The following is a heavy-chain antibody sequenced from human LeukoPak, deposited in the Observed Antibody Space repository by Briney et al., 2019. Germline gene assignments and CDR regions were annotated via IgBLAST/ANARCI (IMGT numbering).Heavy chain of an antibody. J-gene: IGHJ4*02. CDR1: GGSISSYY. CDR3: AGSYYYDSSGYNS. Sequence: SETLSLTCTVSGGSISSYYWSWIRQPPGKGLEWIGYIYYSGSTNYNPSLKSRVTISVDTSKNQFFLKLSSVTAADTAVYYCAGSYYYDSSGYNSWGQGTLVTVSS. D-gene: IGHD3-22*01. V-gene: IGHV4-59*01. CDR2: IYYSGST.